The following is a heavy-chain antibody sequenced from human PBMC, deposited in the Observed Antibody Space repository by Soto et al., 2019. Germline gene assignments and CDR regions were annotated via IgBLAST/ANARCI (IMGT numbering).Heavy chain of an antibody. Sequence: GASVKVSCKASGYTFTGYYMHWVRQAPGQGLEWMGWINPNSGGTNYAQKFQGWVTMTRDTSISTAYMELSRLRSDDTAVYYCAREEDDPGWFGEIRRGSYYGMDVWGQGTTVTVSS. CDR3: AREEDDPGWFGEIRRGSYYGMDV. D-gene: IGHD3-10*01. CDR2: INPNSGGT. J-gene: IGHJ6*02. CDR1: GYTFTGYY. V-gene: IGHV1-2*04.